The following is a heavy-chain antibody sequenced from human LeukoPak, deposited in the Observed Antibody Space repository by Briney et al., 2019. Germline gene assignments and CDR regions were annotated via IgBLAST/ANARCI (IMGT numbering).Heavy chain of an antibody. CDR2: INHSGST. V-gene: IGHV4-34*01. J-gene: IGHJ4*02. D-gene: IGHD2-15*01. CDR3: AREQDIVVVVAATSRYFDY. Sequence: SETLSLTCAVYGGSFSGYYWSWIRQPPGKGLEWIGEINHSGSTNYNPSLKSRVTTSVDTSKNQFSLKLSSVTAADTAVYYCAREQDIVVVVAATSRYFDYWGQGTLVTVSS. CDR1: GGSFSGYY.